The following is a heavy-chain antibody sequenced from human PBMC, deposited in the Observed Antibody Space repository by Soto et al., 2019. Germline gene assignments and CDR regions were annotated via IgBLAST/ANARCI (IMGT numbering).Heavy chain of an antibody. CDR2: IYYSGST. CDR3: ASLWGGQWLVMRGPKSLYGMDV. Sequence: SSETLSLTCTVSGGSISSSSYYWGWIRQPPGKGLEWIGSIYYSGSTYYNPSLKSRVTISVDTSKNQFSLKLSSVTAADTAVYYCASLWGGQWLVMRGPKSLYGMDVWGQGTTVTVSS. CDR1: GGSISSSSYY. V-gene: IGHV4-39*01. J-gene: IGHJ6*02. D-gene: IGHD6-19*01.